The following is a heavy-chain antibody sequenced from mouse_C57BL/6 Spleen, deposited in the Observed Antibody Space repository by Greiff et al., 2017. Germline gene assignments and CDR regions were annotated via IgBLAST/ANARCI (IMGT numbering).Heavy chain of an antibody. CDR3: ARRGYYGNYDWYFDV. CDR2: IYPGSGNT. V-gene: IGHV1-66*01. Sequence: QVQLKESGPELVKPGASVKISCKASGYSFTSYYIHWVKQRPGQGLEWIGWIYPGSGNTKYNEKFKGKATLTADTSSSTAYMQLSSLTSEDSAVYDCARRGYYGNYDWYFDVWGTGTTVTVSS. CDR1: GYSFTSYY. D-gene: IGHD2-1*01. J-gene: IGHJ1*03.